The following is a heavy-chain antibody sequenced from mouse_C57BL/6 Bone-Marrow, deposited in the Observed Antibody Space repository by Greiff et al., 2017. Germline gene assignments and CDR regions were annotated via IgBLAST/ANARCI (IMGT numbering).Heavy chain of an antibody. CDR2: ITPNNGGT. D-gene: IGHD3-3*01. CDR1: GYTFTDYN. CDR3: ARLRALYYFDD. J-gene: IGHJ2*01. Sequence: VQLQQSGPELVKPGASVKIPCKASGYTFTDYNMDWVKQSHGKSLEWIGDITPNNGGTIYNQKFKGKATLTVDKSSSTAYMELRSLTSEDTAVYYCARLRALYYFDDWGQGTTLTVSS. V-gene: IGHV1-18*01.